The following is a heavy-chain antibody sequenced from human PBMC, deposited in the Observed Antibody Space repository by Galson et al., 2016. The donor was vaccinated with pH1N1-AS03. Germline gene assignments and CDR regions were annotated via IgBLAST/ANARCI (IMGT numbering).Heavy chain of an antibody. V-gene: IGHV1-2*02. J-gene: IGHJ4*02. Sequence: SVKVSCKASGYTFTSYGISWVRQAPGQGLEWMGWVNANTGATKYAQKFQGRVTMTRDTSISTTYMELSRLTSDDMAVYYCANNKAGSSSTYWGQGIRVTVSS. D-gene: IGHD6-6*01. CDR3: ANNKAGSSSTY. CDR1: GYTFTSYG. CDR2: VNANTGAT.